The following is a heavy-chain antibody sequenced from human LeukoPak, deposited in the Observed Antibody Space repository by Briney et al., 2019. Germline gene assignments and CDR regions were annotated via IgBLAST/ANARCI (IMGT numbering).Heavy chain of an antibody. V-gene: IGHV3-30*11. J-gene: IGHJ4*02. CDR2: ISNDATKH. D-gene: IGHD4-11*01. CDR3: ARDRGLYSINGYLDY. CDR1: GFTFSTYA. Sequence: SGGSLTLSCAVSGFTFSTYAMLCARQATGKALEWVAFISNDATKHYYADSVKGRFSTSRDNSKRTLYLQMNSLRLEDTAVYSCARDRGLYSINGYLDYWGQGTLVTVSS.